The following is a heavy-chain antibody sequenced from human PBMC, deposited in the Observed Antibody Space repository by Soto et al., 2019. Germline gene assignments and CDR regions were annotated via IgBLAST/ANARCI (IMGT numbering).Heavy chain of an antibody. V-gene: IGHV1-3*01. Sequence: ASVKASCRVSGYPSTNYTMPWVRPAPGQRLERIGWLNAGNGNTKYSQRFQGRGTITRDTSASTAYMQLSSLRSEDTAVYYCERDGSRIYGMDVWGQGTTVSVS. CDR1: GYPSTNYT. J-gene: IGHJ6*02. CDR3: ERDGSRIYGMDV. CDR2: LNAGNGNT.